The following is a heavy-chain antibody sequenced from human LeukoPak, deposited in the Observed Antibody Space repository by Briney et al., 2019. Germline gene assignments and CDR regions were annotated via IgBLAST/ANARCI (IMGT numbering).Heavy chain of an antibody. V-gene: IGHV3-30*18. D-gene: IGHD3-16*02. CDR2: ISYDGNYK. Sequence: GGSPRLSCAASGFTFSSSGMHWVRQAPGKGLEWVAIISYDGNYKYYADSLKGRFTISRDRSKNTLYLQMNSLRAEDTAVYYCAKDHLEMITFGGVLATGPDYWGQGTLVTVSS. CDR1: GFTFSSSG. CDR3: AKDHLEMITFGGVLATGPDY. J-gene: IGHJ4*02.